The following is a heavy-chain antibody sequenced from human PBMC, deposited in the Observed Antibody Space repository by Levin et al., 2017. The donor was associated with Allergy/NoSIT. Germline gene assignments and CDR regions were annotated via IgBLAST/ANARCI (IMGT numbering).Heavy chain of an antibody. CDR3: AKQDGANSDSLDY. CDR2: TSSSGGST. CDR1: GFSLSIYA. D-gene: IGHD4-23*01. J-gene: IGHJ4*02. Sequence: PGGSLRLSCAASGFSLSIYAMSWVRQAPGKGLEWVSATSSSGGSTYYADSVKGRFTISRDNSKNTLSLQMNSLRAEDTGVYYCAKQDGANSDSLDYWGQGTLVTVSS. V-gene: IGHV3-23*01.